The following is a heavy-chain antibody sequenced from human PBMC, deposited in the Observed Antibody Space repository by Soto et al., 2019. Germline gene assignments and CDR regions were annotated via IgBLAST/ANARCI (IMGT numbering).Heavy chain of an antibody. CDR1: GGTFSGYA. J-gene: IGHJ6*02. CDR3: ARCSAPAAIRGNYYYGMDV. Sequence: ASVQVSGKASGGTFSGYAISGVRQAPGKGLEWLGGIIPIFGTANYAQKFQRRVSITEDDSTSTAYMELSRLRSEDTAVYYWARCSAPAAIRGNYYYGMDVWGQGTTVTVSS. V-gene: IGHV1-69*13. CDR2: IIPIFGTA. D-gene: IGHD2-2*01.